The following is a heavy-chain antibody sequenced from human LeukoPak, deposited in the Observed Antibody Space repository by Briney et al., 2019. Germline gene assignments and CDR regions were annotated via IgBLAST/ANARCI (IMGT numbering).Heavy chain of an antibody. Sequence: GASVKVSCKASGYTFSSYGITWVRQAPGQGLEWVGWISPYNDNTKYAQKFQGRVTMTTDTSTNTAYMELRSLRSDDTAVYYCARHLGSPIDYWGQGTLVTVSS. V-gene: IGHV1-18*01. J-gene: IGHJ4*02. CDR3: ARHLGSPIDY. CDR1: GYTFSSYG. CDR2: ISPYNDNT. D-gene: IGHD1-26*01.